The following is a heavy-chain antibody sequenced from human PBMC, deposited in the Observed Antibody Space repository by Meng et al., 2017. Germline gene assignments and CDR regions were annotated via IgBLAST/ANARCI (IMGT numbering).Heavy chain of an antibody. CDR1: GFTFSSYA. J-gene: IGHJ4*02. D-gene: IGHD4-23*01. CDR2: ISYDGSNK. V-gene: IGHV3-30*01. Sequence: SLKISCAASGFTFSSYAMHWVRQAPGKRLEWVAVISYDGSNKYYADSVKGRFTISRDNSKNTLYLQMNSLRAEDTAVYYCARDASDYGGVFDYWGQGTLVTVSS. CDR3: ARDASDYGGVFDY.